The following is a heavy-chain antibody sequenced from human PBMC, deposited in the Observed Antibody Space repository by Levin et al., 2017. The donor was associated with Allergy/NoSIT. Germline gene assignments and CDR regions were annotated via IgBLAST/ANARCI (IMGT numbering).Heavy chain of an antibody. J-gene: IGHJ4*02. CDR2: ISWNSGSI. CDR1: GFTFDDYD. Sequence: GGSLRLSCAASGFTFDDYDMHWVRQAPGKGLEWVSGISWNSGSIGYADSVKGRFTISRDNANKSLYLQMNNLRAEDTALYYCAKLPEDMVTTGEDYWGQGTLVTVSS. CDR3: AKLPEDMVTTGEDY. V-gene: IGHV3-9*01. D-gene: IGHD4-17*01.